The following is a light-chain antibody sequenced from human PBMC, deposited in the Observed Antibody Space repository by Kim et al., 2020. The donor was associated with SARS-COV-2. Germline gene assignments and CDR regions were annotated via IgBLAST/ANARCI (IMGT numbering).Light chain of an antibody. V-gene: IGKV1-6*01. CDR1: QDIKID. CDR2: GAF. CDR3: LQDYTYPFT. J-gene: IGKJ2*01. Sequence: AIQMTQSPSSLSVSVGDTVTITCRASQDIKIDLGWFQQKPGKAPNLVIYGAFSLSGGVPSRFSGSGSGTDFTLTINSLQPEDFATYYCLQDYTYPFTFGQGTKLEIK.